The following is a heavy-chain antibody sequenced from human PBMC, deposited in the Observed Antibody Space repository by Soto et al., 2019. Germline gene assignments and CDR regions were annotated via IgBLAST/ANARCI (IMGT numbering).Heavy chain of an antibody. J-gene: IGHJ6*02. D-gene: IGHD1-26*01. V-gene: IGHV1-58*02. CDR3: SADHPHMAMGWPV. CDR1: GFDFGSFG. Sequence: QMPLVQSAAEVREPGTSVRVSCRASGFDFGSFGIQFLRQTRGRGLEWIGWIVVVSGSTNYARHFQGRVTISRDMSSSTAYLDLSDLKSDDTAVYFCSADHPHMAMGWPVWGQGTTVTVSS. CDR2: IVVVSGST.